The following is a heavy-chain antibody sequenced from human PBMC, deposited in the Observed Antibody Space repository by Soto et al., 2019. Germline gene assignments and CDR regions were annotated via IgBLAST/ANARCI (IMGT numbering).Heavy chain of an antibody. CDR3: ASTFFPRTGRGGGFDY. D-gene: IGHD2-15*01. Sequence: LSLTCAVSGGSISSGGYSWSWIRQPPGKGLEWIGYIYHSGSTYYNPSLKSRVTISVDRSKDQFSLKLSSVTAADTAVYYCASTFFPRTGRGGGFDYWGQGTLVTVSS. CDR1: GGSISSGGYS. V-gene: IGHV4-30-2*01. J-gene: IGHJ4*02. CDR2: IYHSGST.